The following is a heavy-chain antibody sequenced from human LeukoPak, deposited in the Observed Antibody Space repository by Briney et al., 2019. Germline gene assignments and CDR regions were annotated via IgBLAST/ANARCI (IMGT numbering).Heavy chain of an antibody. Sequence: SETLSLTCSVSVASINGYYWSWIRQPPGKGLEFIGYIYYSGSTNYTPSLESRLTISLDPSRNQFSLRLRSVTAADTAVYFCARGTTGAYFGTAPYFDFWGQGSLVTVSS. V-gene: IGHV4-59*01. J-gene: IGHJ4*02. CDR1: VASINGYY. CDR2: IYYSGST. CDR3: ARGTTGAYFGTAPYFDF. D-gene: IGHD7-27*01.